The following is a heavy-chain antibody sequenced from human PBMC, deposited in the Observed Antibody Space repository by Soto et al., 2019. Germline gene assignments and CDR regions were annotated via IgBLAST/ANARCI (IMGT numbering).Heavy chain of an antibody. Sequence: EVTMLESGGGLVQPGGSLRLSCAASVFTFSSYAMSWVRQAPEKGLEWVSAISGSGGSTYYADSLKGRFTIYRDNSKTTLYVQMTSLRAEDTAVYYGAKGSSGAVADTDYDFDYWGQGTLVTVSS. CDR3: AKGSSGAVADTDYDFDY. D-gene: IGHD6-19*01. CDR1: VFTFSSYA. V-gene: IGHV3-23*01. CDR2: ISGSGGST. J-gene: IGHJ4*02.